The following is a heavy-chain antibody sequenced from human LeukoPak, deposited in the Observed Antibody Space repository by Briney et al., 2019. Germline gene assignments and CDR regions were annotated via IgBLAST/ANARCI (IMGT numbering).Heavy chain of an antibody. CDR3: ARDLLASGFWSGYYHYYYGMDV. J-gene: IGHJ6*02. CDR1: GFTFSSYA. Sequence: GGSLRLSCAASGFTFSSYAMSWVRQAPGKGLEWVSAISGSGGSTYYADSVKDRFTISRDNSKNTLYLQMNSLRAEDTAVYYCARDLLASGFWSGYYHYYYGMDVWGQGTTVTVSS. CDR2: ISGSGGST. D-gene: IGHD3-3*01. V-gene: IGHV3-23*01.